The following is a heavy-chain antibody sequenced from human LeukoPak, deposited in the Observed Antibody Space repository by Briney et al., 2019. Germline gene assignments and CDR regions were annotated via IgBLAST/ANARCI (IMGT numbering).Heavy chain of an antibody. CDR3: AEIIAVAGTGWFDP. D-gene: IGHD6-19*01. CDR1: GFTFSSYA. J-gene: IGHJ5*02. V-gene: IGHV3-23*01. Sequence: GGSLRLSCAASGFTFSSYAMSWVRQAPGKGLEWVSAISGSGGSTYYADSVKGRFTISRDNSKNTLYLQMNSLRAEDTAVYYCAEIIAVAGTGWFDPWGQGTPVTVSS. CDR2: ISGSGGST.